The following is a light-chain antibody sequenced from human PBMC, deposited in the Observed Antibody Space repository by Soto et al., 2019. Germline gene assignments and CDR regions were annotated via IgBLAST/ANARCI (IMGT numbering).Light chain of an antibody. CDR2: GAS. CDR1: QSVSSSY. J-gene: IGKJ1*01. V-gene: IGKV3-20*01. Sequence: EIVLTQSPGTLSLSPGERATLSCRASQSVSSSYLAWYQQKPGQPPRLLIYGASSRATGIPDRFSGSGSGTDFTLTISRLEPEDFAVYYCQQYGSPGAFGQGTNVDIK. CDR3: QQYGSPGA.